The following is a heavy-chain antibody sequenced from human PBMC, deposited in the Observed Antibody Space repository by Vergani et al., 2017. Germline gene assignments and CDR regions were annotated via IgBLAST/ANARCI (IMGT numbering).Heavy chain of an antibody. CDR2: MYHSGST. CDR1: GGSMSGYY. CDR3: GRVADFYGLGSRLLDL. D-gene: IGHD3-10*01. J-gene: IGHJ5*02. Sequence: QVRLQESGPGLVKPSETLSLTCSVPGGSMSGYYWSWIRQPPWKELEWIGYMYHSGSTNYNPSLETRVTISGDTSKNQFSLKLNSVTAADTAVYYCGRVADFYGLGSRLLDLWGEGVLVTVSS. V-gene: IGHV4-59*01.